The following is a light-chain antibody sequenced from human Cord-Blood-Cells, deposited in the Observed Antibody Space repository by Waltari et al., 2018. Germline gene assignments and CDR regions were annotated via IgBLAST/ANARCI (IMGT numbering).Light chain of an antibody. J-gene: IGKJ2*01. CDR3: QQYYSTPHT. CDR2: WAS. V-gene: IGKV4-1*01. CDR1: QSVLYSSNNKNY. Sequence: DIVMTQSPDSLAVSLGERATINCQSSQSVLYSSNNKNYLAWYQQKPGQPPKLLMYWASTRESGVPDRFSGSGSGTDFTLTISSLQAEDVAVYYCQQYYSTPHTFGQGTKLEIK.